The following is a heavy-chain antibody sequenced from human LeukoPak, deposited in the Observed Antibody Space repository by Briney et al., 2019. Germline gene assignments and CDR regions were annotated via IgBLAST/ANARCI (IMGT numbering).Heavy chain of an antibody. CDR3: AKSTGYSGYEPADY. V-gene: IGHV3-30*18. CDR1: GFTFSSYG. Sequence: PGGSLRLSCAASGFTFSSYGMHWVRQAPGKGLEWVAVISYDGSNKYYADSVKGRVTISRDNSKNTLYLQMSSLRAEDTAVYYCAKSTGYSGYEPADYWGQGTLVTVSS. J-gene: IGHJ4*02. D-gene: IGHD5-12*01. CDR2: ISYDGSNK.